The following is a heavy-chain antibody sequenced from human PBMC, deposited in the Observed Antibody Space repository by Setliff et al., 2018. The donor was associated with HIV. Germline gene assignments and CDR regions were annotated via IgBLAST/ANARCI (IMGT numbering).Heavy chain of an antibody. D-gene: IGHD3-10*01. CDR3: ARGALLAAFDFDH. J-gene: IGHJ4*03. Sequence: ASVKVSCKPSGYTFTTYSMHWVRRAPGHSLEWMGWINVGNGDTKYSQELQGRITITRDTSANTAYMELSSLRSDDTAVYFCARGALLAAFDFDHWGHGTQVTVSS. CDR1: GYTFTTYS. V-gene: IGHV1-3*01. CDR2: INVGNGDT.